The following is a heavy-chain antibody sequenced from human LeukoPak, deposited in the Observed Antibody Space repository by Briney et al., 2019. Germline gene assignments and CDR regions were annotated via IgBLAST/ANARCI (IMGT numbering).Heavy chain of an antibody. Sequence: GESLKISCKGSGYSFTNYWIGWVRQMTGKGLEWMAIVYPSDSDTRYCPSFQGQVTVSADKSISTVYLQWSSLKASDTAMYYCARHRSDSSSSPIDYWGQGTLVTVSS. D-gene: IGHD6-6*01. CDR3: ARHRSDSSSSPIDY. CDR2: VYPSDSDT. V-gene: IGHV5-51*01. CDR1: GYSFTNYW. J-gene: IGHJ4*02.